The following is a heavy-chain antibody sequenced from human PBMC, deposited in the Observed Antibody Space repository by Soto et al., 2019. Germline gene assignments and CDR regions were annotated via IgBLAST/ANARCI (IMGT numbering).Heavy chain of an antibody. CDR2: VYYSGGA. J-gene: IGHJ6*02. CDR3: TRDGDGRMTTNPYYYYGMDV. D-gene: IGHD2-21*02. CDR1: GGSISGYY. Sequence: LPLTCTVSGGSISGYYWSWIRQPPGKGLEWIGNVYYSGGAKYNPSVKRRVSISVDTSKNQFSLNLSSVTAADTAVYYCTRDGDGRMTTNPYYYYGMDVWGPGITVTVSS. V-gene: IGHV4-59*01.